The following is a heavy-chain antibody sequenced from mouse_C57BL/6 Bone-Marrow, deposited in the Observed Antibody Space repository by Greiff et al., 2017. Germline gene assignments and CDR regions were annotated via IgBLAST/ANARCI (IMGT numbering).Heavy chain of an antibody. CDR2: INPSSGYT. CDR3: AREYYSNYLFAY. Sequence: VQLQQSGAELARPGASVKMSCKASGYTFTSYTMHWVKQRPGQGLEWIGYINPSSGYTKYNQKFKDKATLTADKSSSTAYMQLSSLTPEYSAVYYCAREYYSNYLFAYWGQGTLVTVSA. V-gene: IGHV1-4*01. CDR1: GYTFTSYT. J-gene: IGHJ3*01. D-gene: IGHD2-5*01.